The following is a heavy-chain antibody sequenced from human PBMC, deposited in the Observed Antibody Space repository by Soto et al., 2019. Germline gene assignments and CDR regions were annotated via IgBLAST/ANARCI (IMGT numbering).Heavy chain of an antibody. CDR2: INPTSGGT. CDR3: ARAGKIVVNRGRYDY. CDR1: GYTFTGYY. D-gene: IGHD3-22*01. Sequence: ASVKVSCKAFGYTFTGYYMHWVRQAPGQGLEWMGWINPTSGGTNYAQKFQGWVTMTRDTSISTAYMELSRLRSDDTAVYYCARAGKIVVNRGRYDYWGQGTLVT. V-gene: IGHV1-2*04. J-gene: IGHJ4*02.